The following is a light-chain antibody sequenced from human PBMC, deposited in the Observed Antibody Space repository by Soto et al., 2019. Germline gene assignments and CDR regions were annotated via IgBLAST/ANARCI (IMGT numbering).Light chain of an antibody. Sequence: DIPMTQSPSSLSASIGDRITITCRASQSISTYLNWYQQKPGKAPSLLIYGASTLQSGVPSRFSGSGSATDFTLTISTLQPEDVATYYCQHTFITPPLTFGGGTKVEIK. CDR1: QSISTY. CDR3: QHTFITPPLT. J-gene: IGKJ4*01. CDR2: GAS. V-gene: IGKV1-39*01.